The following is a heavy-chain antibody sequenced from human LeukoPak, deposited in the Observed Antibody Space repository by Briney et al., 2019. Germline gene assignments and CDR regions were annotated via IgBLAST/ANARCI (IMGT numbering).Heavy chain of an antibody. CDR2: IYYSGST. Sequence: SETLSLTCTVSGGSISSGGYYWSWIRQHPGKGLEWIGYIYYSGSTYYNPSLKSRVTISVDTSKNQFSLKLSSVTAAYTAVYYCARVGRITMVRGVIEQFDYWGQGTLVTVSS. J-gene: IGHJ4*02. D-gene: IGHD3-10*01. V-gene: IGHV4-31*03. CDR1: GGSISSGGYY. CDR3: ARVGRITMVRGVIEQFDY.